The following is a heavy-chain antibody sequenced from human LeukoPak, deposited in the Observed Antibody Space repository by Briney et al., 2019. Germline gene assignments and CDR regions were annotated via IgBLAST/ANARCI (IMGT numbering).Heavy chain of an antibody. CDR3: ARDHGYCSGGSCYSYSSGGTTWFDP. Sequence: SVKVSCKASGGTFSSYAISWVRQAPGQGLEWMGRIIPILGIANYAQKFQGRVTITADKSTSTAYMELSSLRSEDTAVYYCARDHGYCSGGSCYSYSSGGTTWFDPWGQGTLVTVSS. D-gene: IGHD2-15*01. J-gene: IGHJ5*02. V-gene: IGHV1-69*04. CDR2: IIPILGIA. CDR1: GGTFSSYA.